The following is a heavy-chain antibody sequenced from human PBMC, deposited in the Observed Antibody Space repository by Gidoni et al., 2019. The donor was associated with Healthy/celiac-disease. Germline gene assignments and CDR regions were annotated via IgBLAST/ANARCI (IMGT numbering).Heavy chain of an antibody. CDR3: AREWYDFWSGPGGMDV. V-gene: IGHV3-53*02. J-gene: IGHJ6*02. Sequence: EVQLVETGGGLIQPGGSLRLSCAASGFTVSSNYMSWVRQAPAKGLEWVSVTYRGGSTYYADSVKGRFTISRDNSKNTLYLQMNSLRAEDTAVYYCAREWYDFWSGPGGMDVWGQGTTVTVSS. D-gene: IGHD3-3*01. CDR1: GFTVSSNY. CDR2: TYRGGST.